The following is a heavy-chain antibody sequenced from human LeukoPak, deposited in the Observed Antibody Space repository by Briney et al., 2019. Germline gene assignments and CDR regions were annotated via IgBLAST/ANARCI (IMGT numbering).Heavy chain of an antibody. CDR3: AREASFGSGSYWRY. Sequence: PSETLSLTCTVSGGSISSYYWSWIWQPPGKGLEWIGYIYYSGSTNYNPSLKSRVTISVDTSKNQFSLKLSSVTAADTAVYYCAREASFGSGSYWRYWGQGTLVTVSS. D-gene: IGHD3-10*01. V-gene: IGHV4-59*01. J-gene: IGHJ4*02. CDR2: IYYSGST. CDR1: GGSISSYY.